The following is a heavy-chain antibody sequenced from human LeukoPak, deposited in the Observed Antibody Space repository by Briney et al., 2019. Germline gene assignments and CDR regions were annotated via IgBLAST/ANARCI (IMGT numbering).Heavy chain of an antibody. CDR1: GYTFTGYY. CDR2: INPNSGGT. Sequence: ASVKVSCKASGYTFTGYYMHWVRQAPGQGLEWMGWINPNSGGTNYAQKFQGRVTMTRDTSISTAYMELSRLRSDDTAVYYCARNGVLPRRRGYFDYWGQGTLVTVSS. V-gene: IGHV1-2*02. CDR3: ARNGVLPRRRGYFDY. J-gene: IGHJ4*02. D-gene: IGHD3-10*01.